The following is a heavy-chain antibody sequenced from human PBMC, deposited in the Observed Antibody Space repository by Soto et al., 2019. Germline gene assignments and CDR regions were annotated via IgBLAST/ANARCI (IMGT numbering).Heavy chain of an antibody. CDR2: IIPIFGTA. D-gene: IGHD2-15*01. CDR3: ASIRRYCSGGSGVPREWFDP. J-gene: IGHJ5*02. CDR1: GCTFSSYA. V-gene: IGHV1-69*01. Sequence: HVQLVQSGAEVKKPGSSVKVSCKASGCTFSSYAISWVRQAPGQGLEWMGGIIPIFGTANYAQQFQGRVTITAEDSAGRAYTELGSLRSDDTAVDYCASIRRYCSGGSGVPREWFDPWGKGTLVTVAS.